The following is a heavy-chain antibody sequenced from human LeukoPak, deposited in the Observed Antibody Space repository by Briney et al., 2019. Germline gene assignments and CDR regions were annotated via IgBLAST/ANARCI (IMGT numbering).Heavy chain of an antibody. CDR3: ARDKSYGDYTFDY. V-gene: IGHV1-2*02. D-gene: IGHD4-17*01. CDR2: INPNSGGT. CDR1: GYTFTGYY. J-gene: IGHJ4*02. Sequence: ASVKVSCKASGYTFTGYYMHWVRQAPGQGLEWMGWINPNSGGTNYAQKFQGRVTMTRDTSISTAYMELSRLRSDDTAVYYCARDKSYGDYTFDYWGQGTLVTVPS.